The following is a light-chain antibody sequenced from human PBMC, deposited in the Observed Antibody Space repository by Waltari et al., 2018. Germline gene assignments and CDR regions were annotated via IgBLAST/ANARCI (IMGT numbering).Light chain of an antibody. J-gene: IGKJ1*01. Sequence: EIQMTQSPSSVSASVGDRVTITCRAGQDISSALAWYQQKPGQASNLLIYAVSSLQSGDPSRCSGRGSGTQFALTISSPLPEDLATYYCQQRSSYPPTFGQVTRVEI. CDR1: QDISSA. V-gene: IGKV1-12*01. CDR3: QQRSSYPPT. CDR2: AVS.